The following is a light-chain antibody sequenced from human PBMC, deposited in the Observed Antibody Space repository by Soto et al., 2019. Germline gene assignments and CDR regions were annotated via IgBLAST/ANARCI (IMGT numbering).Light chain of an antibody. J-gene: IGKJ5*01. V-gene: IGKV3-20*01. CDR3: QQYGSCPIT. Sequence: EIVLTQSPGTLSSSPGERATLSCRASQSVSSSYLAWYQQKPGQAPRLLIYGASSRATGIPDRFSGSGSGTDFTFTISRLEPEDFAVYYCQQYGSCPITFGQGTRLEIK. CDR1: QSVSSSY. CDR2: GAS.